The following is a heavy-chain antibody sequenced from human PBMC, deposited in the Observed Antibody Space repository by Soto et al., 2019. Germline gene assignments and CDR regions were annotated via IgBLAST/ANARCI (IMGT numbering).Heavy chain of an antibody. CDR2: LIPLFGTT. J-gene: IGHJ5*02. CDR3: GRVPNCGYRFEA. D-gene: IGHD2-15*01. Sequence: QVQLVQSGAEVRKPGSSVKVSCEASGGTFSGHAISWVRQAPGQGPEWMGGLIPLFGTTQHAQRFPGRVPDPAHRSTTTAYIQFPSQPFEDRGINSCGRVPNCGYRFEAWGPGTLDTGSS. CDR1: GGTFSGHA. V-gene: IGHV1-69*06.